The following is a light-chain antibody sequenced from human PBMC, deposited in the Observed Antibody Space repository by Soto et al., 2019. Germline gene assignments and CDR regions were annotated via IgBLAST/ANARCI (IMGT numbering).Light chain of an antibody. CDR3: QHGYVAPYS. CDR1: QSISSW. Sequence: DLQMTQSSSPLSASLGDRVTIPCGASQSISSWLAWYQQKKGKAPKLLIYDASSLESGVPSRFSGSGYGTEVNLTIRSLQTGDFATYYCQHGYVAPYSFGQGTKVDI. J-gene: IGKJ2*03. CDR2: DAS. V-gene: IGKV1-5*01.